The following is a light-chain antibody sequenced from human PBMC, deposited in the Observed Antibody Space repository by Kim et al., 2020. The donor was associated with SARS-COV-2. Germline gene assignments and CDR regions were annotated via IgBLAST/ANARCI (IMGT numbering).Light chain of an antibody. Sequence: SQSPGQSASVTCSGDKLGDKYACWYQPKPAPSLVLVIYKESKRRSAIPVPFSGSDSATSATLTIIGTQAMAESDYSSQAWDSSIVVFGGGTQLTVL. CDR2: KES. J-gene: IGLJ2*01. CDR1: KLGDKY. CDR3: QAWDSSIVV. V-gene: IGLV3-1*01.